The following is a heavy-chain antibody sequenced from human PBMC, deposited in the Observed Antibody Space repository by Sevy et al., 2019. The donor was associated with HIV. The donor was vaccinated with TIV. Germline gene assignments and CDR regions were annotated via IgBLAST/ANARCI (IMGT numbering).Heavy chain of an antibody. V-gene: IGHV3-23*01. D-gene: IGHD5-18*01. CDR1: GFPFSSYA. J-gene: IGHJ3*02. CDR3: AKDRAAMVGDAFDI. CDR2: IGGSGVST. Sequence: GGSLRLSCAASGFPFSSYAMSWVRQAPGKGLEWVSAIGGSGVSTYYADSVKGLFTISRDNSKNTLYLQMNSLRAEDTAVYYCAKDRAAMVGDAFDIWGQGTMVTVSS.